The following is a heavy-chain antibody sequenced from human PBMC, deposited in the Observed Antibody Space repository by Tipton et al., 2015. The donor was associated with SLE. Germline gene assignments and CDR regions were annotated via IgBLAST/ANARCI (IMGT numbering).Heavy chain of an antibody. CDR2: ISSGGTYI. V-gene: IGHV3-21*01. Sequence: SLRLSCAASGFTFSTYNMNWVRQAPGKGLEWVSYISSGGTYINYADSVKGRFTISRDNARNSLYLQMNSLRVEDTALYYCARGGAVTHYFDSWGQGTLVTVSS. CDR3: ARGGAVTHYFDS. J-gene: IGHJ4*02. D-gene: IGHD4-17*01. CDR1: GFTFSTYN.